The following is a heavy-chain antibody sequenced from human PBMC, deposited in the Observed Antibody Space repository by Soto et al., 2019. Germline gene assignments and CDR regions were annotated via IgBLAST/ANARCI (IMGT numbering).Heavy chain of an antibody. J-gene: IGHJ4*02. D-gene: IGHD2-15*01. Sequence: QVQLVESGGGVVQPGRPLRLSWAAPGFTFVSYGMHWVRQAPGKGLEWGEVIWYDGSNKYYADSVKGRFTISRDNSKNTLYLQMNSLRAEDTAVYYCARDLTCSGGSCYSGAADYWGQGTLVTVSS. CDR2: IWYDGSNK. CDR1: GFTFVSYG. V-gene: IGHV3-33*01. CDR3: ARDLTCSGGSCYSGAADY.